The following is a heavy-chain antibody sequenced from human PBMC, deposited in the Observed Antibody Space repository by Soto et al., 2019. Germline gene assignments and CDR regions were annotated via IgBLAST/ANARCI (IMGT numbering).Heavy chain of an antibody. D-gene: IGHD1-1*01. CDR3: ARVERGTATTVVDAFDI. Sequence: QVQLQQWGAGLLKPSETLSLTCAVFGGSVNSGNYYWSWIRQPPGKGLGWIGEMRHSGGTHFNPSLKSRVTISVDTSKNQFALKMNAVTAADTALYYCARVERGTATTVVDAFDIWGPGTMVTVSS. J-gene: IGHJ3*02. V-gene: IGHV4-34*01. CDR1: GGSVNSGNYY. CDR2: MRHSGGT.